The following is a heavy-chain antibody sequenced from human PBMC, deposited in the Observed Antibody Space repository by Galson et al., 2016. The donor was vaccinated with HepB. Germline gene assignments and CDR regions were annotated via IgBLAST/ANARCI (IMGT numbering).Heavy chain of an antibody. V-gene: IGHV1-2*02. Sequence: SVKVSCKASGYTFTGYYMHWVRQAPGQGLEWMGWINPNSGGTKSAQKFQGRVTMTRDTSISIAYMELSSLRSDDTAVYYCARGGRPWWGLRVHDAFDIWGQGTMAIVTS. CDR2: INPNSGGT. J-gene: IGHJ3*02. D-gene: IGHD1-26*01. CDR1: GYTFTGYY. CDR3: ARGGRPWWGLRVHDAFDI.